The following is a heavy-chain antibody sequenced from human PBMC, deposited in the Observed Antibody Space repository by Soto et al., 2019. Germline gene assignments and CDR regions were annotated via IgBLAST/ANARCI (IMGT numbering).Heavy chain of an antibody. D-gene: IGHD5-18*01. Sequence: SETLSLTCTVSGGSISSGDYYWSWIRQPPGKGLEWIGYIYYSGSTYYNPSLKSRVTISVDTSKNQFSLKLSSVTAADTAVYYCARDVDTAMVFDYWGQGTLVTVSS. V-gene: IGHV4-30-4*01. J-gene: IGHJ4*02. CDR2: IYYSGST. CDR1: GGSISSGDYY. CDR3: ARDVDTAMVFDY.